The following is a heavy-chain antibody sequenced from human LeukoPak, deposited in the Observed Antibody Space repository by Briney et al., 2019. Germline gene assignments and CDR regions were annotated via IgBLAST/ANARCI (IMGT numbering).Heavy chain of an antibody. D-gene: IGHD1-26*01. CDR3: ARSGSYYDPYFDY. J-gene: IGHJ4*02. CDR2: MNPNSGNT. V-gene: IGHV1-8*01. CDR1: RYTFTSYD. Sequence: GASVKVSCKASRYTFTSYDINWVRQATGQGLEWMGWMNPNSGNTGYAQKFQGRVTMTRNTSISTAYMELSSLRSEDTAVYYCARSGSYYDPYFDYWGQGTLVTVSS.